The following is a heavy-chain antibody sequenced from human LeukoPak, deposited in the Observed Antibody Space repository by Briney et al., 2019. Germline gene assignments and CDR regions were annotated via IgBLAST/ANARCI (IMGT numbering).Heavy chain of an antibody. D-gene: IGHD5-12*01. CDR3: ARDYSGYDAHFDY. V-gene: IGHV3-30*03. CDR2: ISYDGSNK. J-gene: IGHJ4*02. CDR1: GFSDSTIF. Sequence: GGSLRLSCEASGFSDSTIFMGWVRQAPGKGLEWVAVISYDGSNKYYADSVKGRFTNSRDNSKNTLYLQMNSLRAEDTAVYYCARDYSGYDAHFDYWGQGTLVTVSS.